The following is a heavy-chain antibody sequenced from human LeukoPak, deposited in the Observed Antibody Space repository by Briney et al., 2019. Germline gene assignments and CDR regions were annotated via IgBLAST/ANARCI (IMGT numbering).Heavy chain of an antibody. J-gene: IGHJ4*02. CDR2: IRGNGGGT. Sequence: GGSLRLSCAASGFTFSAYAMTWVRQAPGKGLEWVSIIRGNGGGTYYADSVKGRFNIFRDNSENTLYLQMNSLRVDDTAVYYCARAGQYYDFWSGFDFWGQGALVIVSS. D-gene: IGHD3-3*01. V-gene: IGHV3-23*01. CDR3: ARAGQYYDFWSGFDF. CDR1: GFTFSAYA.